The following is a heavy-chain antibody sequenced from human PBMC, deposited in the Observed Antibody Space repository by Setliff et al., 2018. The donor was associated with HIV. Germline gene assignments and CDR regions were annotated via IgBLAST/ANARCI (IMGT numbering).Heavy chain of an antibody. CDR3: ASLPPLYDSSGYYFDY. V-gene: IGHV4-39*01. Sequence: KTSETLSLTCSVSGDSISSSSYYWGWIRQPPGKGLEWIGSIYYSGSTYYNPSLNSRVTISVDASKNQFSLKLSSATAADTAVYYCASLPPLYDSSGYYFDYWGQGTLVTVSS. D-gene: IGHD3-22*01. CDR1: GDSISSSSYY. J-gene: IGHJ4*02. CDR2: IYYSGST.